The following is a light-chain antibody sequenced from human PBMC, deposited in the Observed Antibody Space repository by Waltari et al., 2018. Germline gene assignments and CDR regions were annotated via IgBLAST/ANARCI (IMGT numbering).Light chain of an antibody. CDR3: NSYTSSRTWV. CDR1: SSDVGGYQH. Sequence: QSALTQPASVSGSPGQSITISCTGTSSDVGGYQHVHWYQQHPGKSPKLIIYDVSTRPSVTSNRFSGSKSGNTASLTISGLQAEDEADYYCNSYTSSRTWVFGGGTKLTVL. J-gene: IGLJ3*02. CDR2: DVS. V-gene: IGLV2-14*03.